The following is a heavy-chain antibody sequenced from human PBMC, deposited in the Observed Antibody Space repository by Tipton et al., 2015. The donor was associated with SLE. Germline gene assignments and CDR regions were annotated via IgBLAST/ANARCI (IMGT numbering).Heavy chain of an antibody. CDR1: GFTFSSYG. V-gene: IGHV3-30*02. CDR3: ARGRITMVQGVHAEYFQH. J-gene: IGHJ1*01. Sequence: GSLRLSCAASGFTFSSYGMHWVRQAPGKGLEWVAFIRYDGSNKYYADSVKGRFTISRDNSKNTLYLQMNSLRAEDTAVYYCARGRITMVQGVHAEYFQHWGQGTLVTVSS. CDR2: IRYDGSNK. D-gene: IGHD3-10*01.